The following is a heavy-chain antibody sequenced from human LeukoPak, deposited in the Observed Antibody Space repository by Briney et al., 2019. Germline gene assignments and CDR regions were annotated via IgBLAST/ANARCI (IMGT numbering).Heavy chain of an antibody. V-gene: IGHV4-59*01. J-gene: IGHJ4*02. CDR1: GGSINSYY. D-gene: IGHD2-2*01. CDR2: IYYSGST. Sequence: PSETLSLTCTVSGGSINSYYWSWIRQPPGKGLEWIGYIYYSGSTNYNPSLKSRVTISVDTSKNQFSLKLSSVTAAGTAVYYCARAYCSSTSCYSNYFDYWGQGTLVTVSS. CDR3: ARAYCSSTSCYSNYFDY.